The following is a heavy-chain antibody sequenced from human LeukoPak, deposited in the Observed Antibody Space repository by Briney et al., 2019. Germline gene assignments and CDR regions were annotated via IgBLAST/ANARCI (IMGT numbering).Heavy chain of an antibody. CDR1: GYTFTGYY. D-gene: IGHD3-16*01. J-gene: IGHJ4*02. CDR2: INPNSGGT. V-gene: IGHV1-2*02. Sequence: ASVKVSCKASGYTFTGYYMHWVRQAPGQGLEWMGWINPNSGGTNYAQKFQGRVTMTRDTSISTAYMELSRLRSDDTAVYYCARVPYVWGSIDYWGQATLVTVSS. CDR3: ARVPYVWGSIDY.